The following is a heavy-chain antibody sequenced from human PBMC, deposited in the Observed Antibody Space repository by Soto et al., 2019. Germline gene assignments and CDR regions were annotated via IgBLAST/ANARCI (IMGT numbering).Heavy chain of an antibody. J-gene: IGHJ6*02. V-gene: IGHV1-69*13. CDR3: ARGDATKIVVTTYYGMDG. D-gene: IGHD3-22*01. CDR2: IIPVFGTP. Sequence: GASVKVSCKASGGSLSNYGISWVRQAPGQGLEWMGAIIPVFGTPNYAQKFQDRVTITADESTTTVYMEVRSLTSEDTAVYYCARGDATKIVVTTYYGMDGWGQGTTVTVSS. CDR1: GGSLSNYG.